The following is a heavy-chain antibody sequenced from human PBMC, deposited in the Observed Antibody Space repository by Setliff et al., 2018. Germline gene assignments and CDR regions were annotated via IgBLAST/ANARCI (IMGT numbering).Heavy chain of an antibody. D-gene: IGHD6-19*01. CDR3: ARYSSGWFFDY. V-gene: IGHV3-7*01. CDR1: GFTFGSYW. CDR2: ISPDGSEK. J-gene: IGHJ4*02. Sequence: GGSLRLSCAASGFTFGSYWMNWVRQAPGKGLEWVANISPDGSEKYYVDSVKGRFTISRDNAKNSLYLQMNSLRAEDTAVYYCARYSSGWFFDYWGQGTPVTVSS.